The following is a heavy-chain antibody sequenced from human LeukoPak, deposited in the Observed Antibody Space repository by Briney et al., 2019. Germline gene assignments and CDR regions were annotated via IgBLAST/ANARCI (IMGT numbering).Heavy chain of an antibody. J-gene: IGHJ3*02. CDR2: ISYDGSNK. D-gene: IGHD3-16*02. V-gene: IGHV3-30-3*01. CDR1: GFTFSSYA. Sequence: GGSLRLSCAASGFTFSSYAMHWVRQAPGKGLEWVAVISYDGSNKYYADSVKGRFTISRDNSKNTLYLQMNSLRAEDTAVHYCARVMITFGGVIVSGAFDIWGQGTMVTVSS. CDR3: ARVMITFGGVIVSGAFDI.